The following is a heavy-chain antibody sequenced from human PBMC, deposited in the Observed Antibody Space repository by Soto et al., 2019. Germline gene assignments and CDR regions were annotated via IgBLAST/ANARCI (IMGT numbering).Heavy chain of an antibody. J-gene: IGHJ6*02. CDR1: GGTFSNYT. D-gene: IGHD2-2*01. CDR2: IIPVFGTT. Sequence: QVQLVQSGAEVKKPGSSVKVFCKASGGTFSNYTISWVRQAPGQGLEWMGGIIPVFGTTDYEQKFQGRVTITADGSTSTAYMKMSSLRSADTAVYYCATSSPYIVVRKPTGNQDYYGMDVWGQGTKVTVSS. V-gene: IGHV1-69*01. CDR3: ATSSPYIVVRKPTGNQDYYGMDV.